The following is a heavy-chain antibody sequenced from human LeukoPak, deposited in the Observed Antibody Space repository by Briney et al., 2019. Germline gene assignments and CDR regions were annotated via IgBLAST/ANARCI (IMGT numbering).Heavy chain of an antibody. CDR2: TYYSGST. CDR3: ARVTGYMTEDYFDY. Sequence: SETLSLTCTVSGGSINSYYWSWLRQPPGKGLEWIGYTYYSGSTNYNPSLKSRVTISVDTSKNQFSLRLSSVTAADTAVYYCARVTGYMTEDYFDYWGQGTLITVSS. CDR1: GGSINSYY. V-gene: IGHV4-59*01. D-gene: IGHD6-13*01. J-gene: IGHJ4*02.